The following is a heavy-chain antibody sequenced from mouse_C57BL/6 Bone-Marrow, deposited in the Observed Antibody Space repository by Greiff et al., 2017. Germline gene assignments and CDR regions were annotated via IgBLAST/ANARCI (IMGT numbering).Heavy chain of an antibody. J-gene: IGHJ3*01. V-gene: IGHV5-15*01. CDR1: GFTFSDYG. CDR2: ISNLAYSI. D-gene: IGHD1-1*01. CDR3: ARSYYYGSSPAWFAY. Sequence: VQGVESGGGLVQPGGSLKLSCAASGFTFSDYGMAWVRQAPRKGPEWVAFISNLAYSIYYADTVTGRFTISRENAKNTLYLEMSSLRSEDTAMYYCARSYYYGSSPAWFAYWGQGTLVTVSA.